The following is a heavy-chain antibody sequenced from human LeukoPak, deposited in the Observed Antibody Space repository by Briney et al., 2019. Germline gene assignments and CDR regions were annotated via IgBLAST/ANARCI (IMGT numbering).Heavy chain of an antibody. D-gene: IGHD2/OR15-2a*01. Sequence: GGSLRLSCAASGFTFSSYWMHWVRQAPGKGLVWVSRINSDGSTTNYADSVQGRFTISRDNAKNTLYLQMKSLRADDTAVYYCARAGQYRFDYWGQGALVTVSS. J-gene: IGHJ4*02. CDR2: INSDGSTT. CDR3: ARAGQYRFDY. V-gene: IGHV3-74*01. CDR1: GFTFSSYW.